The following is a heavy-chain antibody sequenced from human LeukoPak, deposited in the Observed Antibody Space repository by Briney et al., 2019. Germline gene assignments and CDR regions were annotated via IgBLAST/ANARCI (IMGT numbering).Heavy chain of an antibody. CDR1: GYTFIGFT. Sequence: ASVKVSCKASGYTFIGFTLNWMRQAPGQGLEWMGRVNPKTGNPTYAQGFTGRFVFSLDTSVSTAYLQISSLKAEDTAVYYCARGDIVLMVYAISGFDYWGQGTLVTVSS. CDR3: ARGDIVLMVYAISGFDY. CDR2: VNPKTGNP. D-gene: IGHD2-8*01. J-gene: IGHJ4*02. V-gene: IGHV7-4-1*02.